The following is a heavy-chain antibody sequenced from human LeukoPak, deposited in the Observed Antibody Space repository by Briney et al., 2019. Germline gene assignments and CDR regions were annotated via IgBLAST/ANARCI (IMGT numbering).Heavy chain of an antibody. J-gene: IGHJ4*02. D-gene: IGHD3-3*01. V-gene: IGHV4-34*01. CDR3: ARSPPRYYDFWSGYPHVYYFDY. Sequence: PSETLSLTCAVYGGSFSGYYWSWIRQPPGKGLEWIGEINHSGSTNYNPSLKSRVTIPVDTSKNQFSLKLSSVTAADTAVYYCARSPPRYYDFWSGYPHVYYFDYWGQGTLVTVSS. CDR1: GGSFSGYY. CDR2: INHSGST.